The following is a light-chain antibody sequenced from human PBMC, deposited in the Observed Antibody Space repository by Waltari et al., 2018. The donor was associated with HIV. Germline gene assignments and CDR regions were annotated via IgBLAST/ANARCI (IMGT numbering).Light chain of an antibody. CDR1: NIGNKN. V-gene: IGLV3-21*04. J-gene: IGLJ2*01. CDR2: YDR. CDR3: QVWDSDSDHVV. Sequence: SYVLTQPPSVSVAPGKTATITCGGNNIGNKNVNWYQQKPGQAPVVVIFYDRDRPSGSPGRFSGSSSANMATLTISRVEAGDEADYYCQVWDSDSDHVVFGVGTKLTVL.